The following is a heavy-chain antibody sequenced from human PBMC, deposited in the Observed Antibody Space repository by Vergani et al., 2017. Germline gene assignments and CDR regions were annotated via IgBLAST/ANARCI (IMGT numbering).Heavy chain of an antibody. Sequence: EVQLLESGGGLVQPGGSLRLSCAASGFTFSSYAMSWVRQAPGKGLEWVSVIYSGGSSTYYADSVKGRFTISRDNSKNTLYLQMNSLRAEDTAVYYCAKEARDFWSGSIYGDYYYYYYMDVWGKGTTVTVSS. CDR1: GFTFSSYA. CDR2: IYSGGSST. CDR3: AKEARDFWSGSIYGDYYYYYYMDV. D-gene: IGHD3-3*01. V-gene: IGHV3-23*03. J-gene: IGHJ6*03.